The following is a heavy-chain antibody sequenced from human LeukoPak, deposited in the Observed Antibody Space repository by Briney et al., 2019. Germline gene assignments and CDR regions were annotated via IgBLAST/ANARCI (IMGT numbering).Heavy chain of an antibody. CDR2: INHSGST. Sequence: SETLSLTCAVYGGSFSGYYWSWIRQPPGKGLEWIGEINHSGSTNYNPSLKSRVTISVDTSKNQFSLKLSSVTAADTAVYYCARGPLDYGDYVDPNIEGDYFDHWGQGTLVTVSS. CDR3: ARGPLDYGDYVDPNIEGDYFDH. J-gene: IGHJ4*02. CDR1: GGSFSGYY. D-gene: IGHD4-17*01. V-gene: IGHV4-34*01.